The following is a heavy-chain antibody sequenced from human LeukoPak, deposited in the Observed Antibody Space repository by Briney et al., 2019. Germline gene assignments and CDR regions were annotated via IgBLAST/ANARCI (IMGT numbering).Heavy chain of an antibody. Sequence: GGSLRLSCAASGLTVSSNCMSWVRQAPGKGLEWVSFIYSGGSTYYTDSVKGRFTISRDNSKNTLYLQMNSLRAEDTAVYYCAKDLYYDSSGDAFDIWGQGTMVTVSS. J-gene: IGHJ3*02. CDR2: IYSGGST. CDR1: GLTVSSNC. D-gene: IGHD3-22*01. V-gene: IGHV3-53*01. CDR3: AKDLYYDSSGDAFDI.